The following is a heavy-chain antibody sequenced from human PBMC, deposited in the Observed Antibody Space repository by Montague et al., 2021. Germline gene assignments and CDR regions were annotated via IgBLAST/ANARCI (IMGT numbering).Heavy chain of an antibody. Sequence: SETLSLTCTVSSGSIFHAHWSWVRQPPGKGLEWLGSMFYGGATSTNPSLKSRVTMSIDTSTNQFSLKLSFVTAADTAVYYCAKQDYFVSGTSYKGFDPWGQGILVTASS. CDR3: AKQDYFVSGTSYKGFDP. CDR1: SGSIFHAH. V-gene: IGHV4-59*08. J-gene: IGHJ5*02. D-gene: IGHD3-10*01. CDR2: MFYGGAT.